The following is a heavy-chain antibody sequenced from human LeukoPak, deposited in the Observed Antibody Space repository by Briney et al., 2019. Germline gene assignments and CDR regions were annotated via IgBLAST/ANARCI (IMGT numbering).Heavy chain of an antibody. J-gene: IGHJ4*02. Sequence: GGSLRLSCVASGFTFSSYWMSWVRQAPGKGLEWVANIKPDGSDKFYVDSVKGRFTISRDNAKNSVYLQMNSLRVEETAVYYCVRGGSDYWGQGTLVTVSS. CDR2: IKPDGSDK. CDR3: VRGGSDY. D-gene: IGHD2-15*01. V-gene: IGHV3-7*01. CDR1: GFTFSSYW.